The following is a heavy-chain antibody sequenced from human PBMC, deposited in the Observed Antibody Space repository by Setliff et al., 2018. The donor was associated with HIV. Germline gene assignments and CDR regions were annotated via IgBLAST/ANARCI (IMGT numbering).Heavy chain of an antibody. Sequence: SVKVSCKASGGTFGSYGISWVRQAPGQGLEWMGGIIPMYGTGNPAQRFQGRLTITADESTNTAYMELSSLKSEDTAVYYCARDPTGGAARFDYWGQGTLVTVSS. D-gene: IGHD6-6*01. V-gene: IGHV1-69*13. CDR3: ARDPTGGAARFDY. CDR1: GGTFGSYG. CDR2: IIPMYGTG. J-gene: IGHJ4*02.